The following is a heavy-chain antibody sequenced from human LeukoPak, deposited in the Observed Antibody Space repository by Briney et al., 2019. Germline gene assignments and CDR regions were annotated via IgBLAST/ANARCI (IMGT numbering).Heavy chain of an antibody. CDR1: EFTFSIYV. CDR2: ISSDGSNK. Sequence: GGSLRLSCAASEFTFSIYVMHCVRQAPDKGLEGGAVISSDGSNKYYADSVKGRFTISRDNSKSTLYLQMDSLRAEDTAVYYCARASTPGFGLSGFDYWGQGTLVTVSS. D-gene: IGHD5/OR15-5a*01. CDR3: ARASTPGFGLSGFDY. J-gene: IGHJ4*02. V-gene: IGHV3-30-3*01.